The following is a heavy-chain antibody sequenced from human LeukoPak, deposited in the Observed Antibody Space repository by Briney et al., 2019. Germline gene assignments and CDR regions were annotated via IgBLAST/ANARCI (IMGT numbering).Heavy chain of an antibody. CDR1: GFSLSSYW. CDR2: IKQDGSEK. CDR3: ARVIVVLTAAPLFKY. Sequence: PGGSLRLSCAVSGFSLSSYWMSWLRQAQGKELEWVANIKQDGSEKYYVDSVKGRFTISRDNAKNSLYLQMNSLRAEDTAVYYCARVIVVLTAAPLFKYWGQGTLV. D-gene: IGHD2-2*01. V-gene: IGHV3-7*03. J-gene: IGHJ4*02.